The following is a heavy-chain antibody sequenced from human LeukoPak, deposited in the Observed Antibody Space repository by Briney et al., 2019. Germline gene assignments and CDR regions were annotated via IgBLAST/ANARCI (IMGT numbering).Heavy chain of an antibody. Sequence: MASETLSLTCTVSGGSISSYYWSWIRQPAGKGLEWIGRIYTSGSNNYNPSLKSRVTMSVDTSKNQFSLKLSSVTAADTAVYYCARGGHSSWTYYYYYYYMDVLGKGTTVTVSS. D-gene: IGHD6-13*01. V-gene: IGHV4-4*07. CDR2: IYTSGSN. CDR1: GGSISSYY. CDR3: ARGGHSSWTYYYYYYYMDV. J-gene: IGHJ6*03.